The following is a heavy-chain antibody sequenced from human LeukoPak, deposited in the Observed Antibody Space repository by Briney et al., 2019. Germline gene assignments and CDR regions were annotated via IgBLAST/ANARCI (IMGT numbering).Heavy chain of an antibody. D-gene: IGHD3-10*01. CDR2: IYYSGST. J-gene: IGHJ4*02. CDR1: GGSVSSGSYY. V-gene: IGHV4-61*01. CDR3: ARAPLLWFGELVY. Sequence: SETLSLTCTVSGGSVSSGSYYWSWIRQPPGEGLEWIGYIYYSGSTNYNPSLESRVTISVDTSKNQFSLKLSSVTAADTAVYYCARAPLLWFGELVYWGQGTLVTVSS.